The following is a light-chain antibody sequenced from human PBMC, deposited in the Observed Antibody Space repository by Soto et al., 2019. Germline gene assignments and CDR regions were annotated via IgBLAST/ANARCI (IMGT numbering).Light chain of an antibody. Sequence: DIQMTQSPSTLSASVGDRVTITCRASQSISNWLAWYQQKPGKVPKLLIYKASTLESGVPSRFSGSASGTEFTLTISSLQPDDFATYYRQRYDCFRTFGQGTTVEIK. V-gene: IGKV1-5*03. CDR2: KAS. J-gene: IGKJ1*01. CDR1: QSISNW. CDR3: QRYDCFRT.